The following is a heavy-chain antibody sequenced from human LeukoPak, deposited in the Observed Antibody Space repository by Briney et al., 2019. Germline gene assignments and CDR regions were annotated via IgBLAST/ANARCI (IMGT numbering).Heavy chain of an antibody. V-gene: IGHV3-7*01. CDR3: ARRSAAADY. Sequence: GGSLRLSCAASGFTFSTYWMGWVRQAPGKGLEWVANINQDGSEKYYVDSVKGRFTISRDNARNSLFLQMNSLRAEDTAVYYCARRSAAADYWGQGTLVTVSS. CDR1: GFTFSTYW. CDR2: INQDGSEK. D-gene: IGHD6-13*01. J-gene: IGHJ4*02.